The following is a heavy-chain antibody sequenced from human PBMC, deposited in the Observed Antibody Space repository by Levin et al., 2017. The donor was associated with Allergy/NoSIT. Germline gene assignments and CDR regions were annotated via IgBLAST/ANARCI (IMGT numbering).Heavy chain of an antibody. CDR2: VYSGDGT. V-gene: IGHV3-66*01. D-gene: IGHD2-15*01. Sequence: SGGSLRLSCAASGFTVSNNYMSWVRQAPGKGLEWVSVVYSGDGTSYADSVKGRFTISRDNSKNTLYLQMNSLRADDTAVYYCAREGGRYCSGGMCYSSSFDYWGQGTLVTVSP. CDR1: GFTVSNNY. CDR3: AREGGRYCSGGMCYSSSFDY. J-gene: IGHJ4*02.